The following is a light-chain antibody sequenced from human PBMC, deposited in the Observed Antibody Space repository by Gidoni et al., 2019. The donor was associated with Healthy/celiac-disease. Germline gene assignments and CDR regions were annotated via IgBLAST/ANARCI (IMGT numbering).Light chain of an antibody. CDR2: GAS. CDR1: QSVSSSY. V-gene: IGKV3-20*01. CDR3: QQYCSSPLT. J-gene: IGKJ1*01. Sequence: EIVLTQSPGTLSSSTGERATLSCRASQSVSSSYLAWYQHKPGQAPRLLIYGASSRATGIPDRFSGSGSGTDFTLTISRLEPEDFAVYYCQQYCSSPLTFGQGTKVEIK.